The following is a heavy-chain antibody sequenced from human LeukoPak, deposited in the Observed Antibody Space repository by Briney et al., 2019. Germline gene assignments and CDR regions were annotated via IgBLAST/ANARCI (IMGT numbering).Heavy chain of an antibody. V-gene: IGHV4-39*07. CDR2: IYYSGST. D-gene: IGHD3-10*01. J-gene: IGHJ6*02. CDR3: ARDLIIMVRGFPYYYGMDV. CDR1: GGSISSSSYY. Sequence: SETLSLTCTVSGGSISSSSYYWGWIRQPPGKGLEWIGSIYYSGSTNYNPSLKSRVTISVDTSKNQFSLKLSSVTAADTAVYYCARDLIIMVRGFPYYYGMDVWGQGTTVTVSS.